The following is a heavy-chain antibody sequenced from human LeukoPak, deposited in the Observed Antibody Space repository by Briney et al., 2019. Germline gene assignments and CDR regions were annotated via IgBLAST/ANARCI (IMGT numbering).Heavy chain of an antibody. CDR2: ISSSSYI. CDR3: ARDLTIFGGTPYYFDY. J-gene: IGHJ4*02. Sequence: GGSLRLSCAASGFTFSSYSMNWVRQAPGKGLEWVSSISSSSYIYYADSVKGRFTISRDNAKNSLYLQMNSLRAEDTAVYYCARDLTIFGGTPYYFDYWGQGTLVTVSS. V-gene: IGHV3-21*01. D-gene: IGHD3-3*01. CDR1: GFTFSSYS.